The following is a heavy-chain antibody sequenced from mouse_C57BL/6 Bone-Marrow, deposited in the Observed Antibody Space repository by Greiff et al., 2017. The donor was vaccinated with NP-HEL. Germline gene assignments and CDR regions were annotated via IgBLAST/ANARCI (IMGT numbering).Heavy chain of an antibody. D-gene: IGHD1-1*01. CDR2: ISSGGSYT. V-gene: IGHV5-6*01. Sequence: EVNLVESGGDLVKPGGSLKLSCAASGFTFSSYGMSWVRQTPDKRLEWVATISSGGSYTYYPDSVKGRFTISRDNAKNTLYLQMSSLKSEDTAMYYCARDYYGSSWFAYWGQGTLVTVSA. CDR1: GFTFSSYG. CDR3: ARDYYGSSWFAY. J-gene: IGHJ3*01.